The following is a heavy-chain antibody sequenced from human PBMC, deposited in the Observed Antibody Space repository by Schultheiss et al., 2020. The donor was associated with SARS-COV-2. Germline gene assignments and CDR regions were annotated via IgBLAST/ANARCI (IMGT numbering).Heavy chain of an antibody. CDR3: IGFGVVGGMDV. Sequence: ASVKVSCKASGYTFTGYYMHWVRQAPGQGLEWMGWINPNSGGTNYAQKFQGWVTMTRDTSISTAYMELSSLRSEDTAVYYCIGFGVVGGMDVWGQGTTVTVSS. V-gene: IGHV1-2*04. D-gene: IGHD3-3*01. J-gene: IGHJ6*02. CDR1: GYTFTGYY. CDR2: INPNSGGT.